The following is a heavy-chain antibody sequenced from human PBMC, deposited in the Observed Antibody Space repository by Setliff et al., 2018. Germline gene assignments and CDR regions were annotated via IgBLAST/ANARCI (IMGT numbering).Heavy chain of an antibody. CDR3: AGNRGSLYDAFDI. CDR2: IHPSNSDT. D-gene: IGHD3-16*01. CDR1: GYIFTDYW. V-gene: IGHV5-51*01. Sequence: VESLKISCKGSGYIFTDYWIGWVRQMPGEGLEWMGIIHPSNSDTVYSPSFQGQVTISADRSITTAYLQWSSLKASDTAIYFGAGNRGSLYDAFDIWGQGTMVTVSS. J-gene: IGHJ3*02.